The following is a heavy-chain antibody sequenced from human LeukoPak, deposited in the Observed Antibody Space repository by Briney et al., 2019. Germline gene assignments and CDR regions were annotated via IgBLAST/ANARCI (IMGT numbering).Heavy chain of an antibody. V-gene: IGHV3-30*04. J-gene: IGHJ6*04. D-gene: IGHD3-22*01. CDR2: ISYDGSNK. Sequence: PGGSLRLSCAASGFTFSSYAMHWVRQAPGKGLEWVAVISYDGSNKYYADPVKGRFTISRDNAKNSLYLQMNSLRAEDTAVYYCARDPATMIGPMDVWGKGTTVTVSS. CDR1: GFTFSSYA. CDR3: ARDPATMIGPMDV.